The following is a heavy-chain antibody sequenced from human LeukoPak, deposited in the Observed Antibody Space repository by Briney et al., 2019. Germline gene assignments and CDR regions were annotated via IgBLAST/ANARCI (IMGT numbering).Heavy chain of an antibody. J-gene: IGHJ3*02. CDR1: GFTFSSYS. CDR2: ISSSSSYI. D-gene: IGHD3-22*01. CDR3: ARDRLYYDSSGYYPDSDAFDI. V-gene: IGHV3-21*01. Sequence: GGSLRLSCAASGFTFSSYSMNWVRQAPGKGLEWVSSISSSSSYIYYADSVKGRFTIPRDNAKNSLYLQMNSLRAEDTAVYYCARDRLYYDSSGYYPDSDAFDIWGQGTMVTVSS.